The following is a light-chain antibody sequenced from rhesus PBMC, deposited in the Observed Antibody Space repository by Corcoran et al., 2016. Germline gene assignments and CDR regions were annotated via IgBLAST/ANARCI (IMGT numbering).Light chain of an antibody. CDR3: LQYNSAPFT. CDR2: AAS. CDR1: QGISTY. Sequence: SASVGDRVTITCRASQGISTYLNWYQQKPGKAPKRLIYAASSLESGVPSRFSGSGSGTDFTLTISSLQPEDFATYYCLQYNSAPFTFGPGTKLHIK. J-gene: IGKJ3*01. V-gene: IGKV1-43*02.